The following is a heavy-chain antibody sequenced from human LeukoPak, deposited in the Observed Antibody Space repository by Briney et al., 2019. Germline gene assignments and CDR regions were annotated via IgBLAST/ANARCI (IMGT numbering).Heavy chain of an antibody. CDR1: GFTFSSYG. CDR3: ARDSRIAAAGTGGLDC. CDR2: IWYDGSNK. Sequence: QAGGSLRLSCAASGFTFSSYGMHWVRQAPGKGLEWVAVIWYDGSNKYYADSVKGRFTISRDNSKNTLYLQMNSLRAEDTAVYYCARDSRIAAAGTGGLDCWGQGTLVTVSS. V-gene: IGHV3-33*01. J-gene: IGHJ4*02. D-gene: IGHD6-13*01.